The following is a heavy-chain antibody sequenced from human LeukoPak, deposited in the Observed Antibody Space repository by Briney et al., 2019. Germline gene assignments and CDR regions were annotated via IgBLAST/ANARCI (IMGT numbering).Heavy chain of an antibody. V-gene: IGHV3-30*18. D-gene: IGHD4-17*01. CDR3: AKEYGDYRGFDY. CDR2: ISPDGSGK. J-gene: IGHJ4*02. Sequence: AGGSLRLSCAASGFTFSTYGMHWVRQAPGKGLVWVAVISPDGSGKHYADSVKGRFTISRDNSKTTLYLQMDNLRSEDTAVYYCAKEYGDYRGFDYWGQGTLVTVSS. CDR1: GFTFSTYG.